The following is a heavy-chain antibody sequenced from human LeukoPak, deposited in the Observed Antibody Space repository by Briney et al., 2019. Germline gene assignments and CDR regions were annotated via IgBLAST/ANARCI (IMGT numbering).Heavy chain of an antibody. V-gene: IGHV1-24*01. CDR2: FDPEDGET. CDR3: ATVLKNVAVAGGFDY. J-gene: IGHJ4*02. D-gene: IGHD6-19*01. Sequence: ASVKVSCKVSGYTLTELSMQWVGQAPGKGLEWVGGFDPEDGETIYAQKFQGRVTMTEDTSTDTAYMELSSLRSEDTAVYYCATVLKNVAVAGGFDYWGQGTLVTVSS. CDR1: GYTLTELS.